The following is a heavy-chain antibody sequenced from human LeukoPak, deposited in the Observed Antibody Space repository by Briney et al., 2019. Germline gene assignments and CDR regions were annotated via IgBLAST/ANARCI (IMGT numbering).Heavy chain of an antibody. CDR1: GGSFSGYY. CDR2: INHSGST. D-gene: IGHD3-22*01. J-gene: IGHJ4*02. Sequence: SETLSLTCAVYGGSFSGYYWSWIRQPPGKGLEWIGEINHSGSTNYNPSLKSRVTISVDTSKNQFSLKLSSVTAADTAVYYCAREGYYDSKIDYWGQGTLVTVSS. V-gene: IGHV4-34*01. CDR3: AREGYYDSKIDY.